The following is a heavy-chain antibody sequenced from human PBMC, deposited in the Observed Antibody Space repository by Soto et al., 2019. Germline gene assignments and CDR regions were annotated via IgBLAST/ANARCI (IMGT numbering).Heavy chain of an antibody. Sequence: QVQLVQSGAEVKKPGSSVKVSCKASGGTFSCYTISWVRQAPGQGLEWMGRIIPILGIANYAQKFQGRVTITADKSTSTAYMELSSLRSEDTAVYYCAAYGDYYYYGMDVWGQGTTVTVSS. CDR2: IIPILGIA. V-gene: IGHV1-69*02. D-gene: IGHD4-17*01. CDR1: GGTFSCYT. CDR3: AAYGDYYYYGMDV. J-gene: IGHJ6*02.